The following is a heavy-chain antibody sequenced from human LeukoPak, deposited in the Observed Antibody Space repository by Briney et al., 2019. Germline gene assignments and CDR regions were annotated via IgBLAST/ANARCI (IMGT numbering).Heavy chain of an antibody. D-gene: IGHD3-3*01. Sequence: SETLSLTCAVSGYSISSGYYWGWIRQPPGKGLGWIGSIYHSGSTYYKPSLKSRVTISVDTSKNQFSLKLSSVTAADPAVSYWARQRGDTIFGVVKAEFDYWGQGTLVTVSS. V-gene: IGHV4-38-2*01. CDR2: IYHSGST. CDR1: GYSISSGYY. CDR3: ARQRGDTIFGVVKAEFDY. J-gene: IGHJ4*02.